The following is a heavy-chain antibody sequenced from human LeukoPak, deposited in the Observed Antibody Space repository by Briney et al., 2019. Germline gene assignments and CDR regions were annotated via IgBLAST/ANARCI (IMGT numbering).Heavy chain of an antibody. CDR3: ANAASYSVDY. CDR1: GGSISSSSYC. J-gene: IGHJ4*02. V-gene: IGHV4-39*01. D-gene: IGHD1-26*01. Sequence: KPSETLSLTCTVSGGSISSSSYCWGWIRQPPGKGLEWIGSMYYRGSSYYNPSLKSRVTMSVDTSKNQFSLKLSSVTVADTAVYYCANAASYSVDYWGQGTLVTVSS. CDR2: MYYRGSS.